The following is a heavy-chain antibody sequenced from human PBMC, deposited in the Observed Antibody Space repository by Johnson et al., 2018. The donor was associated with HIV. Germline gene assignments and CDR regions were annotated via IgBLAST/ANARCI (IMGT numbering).Heavy chain of an antibody. CDR2: ISGSGGST. J-gene: IGHJ3*02. CDR1: GFTSSSYA. Sequence: EVQLVEYGGGLVQPGGSLRLSCAASGFTSSSYAMSWVRQASGKGLEWVSAISGSGGSTYYADSVKGRFTISRDNSKNTLDLQMNSLRAEDTAVYYCAKDVLRFLESRLNAFDIWGQGTMVTVSS. V-gene: IGHV3-23*04. CDR3: AKDVLRFLESRLNAFDI. D-gene: IGHD3-3*01.